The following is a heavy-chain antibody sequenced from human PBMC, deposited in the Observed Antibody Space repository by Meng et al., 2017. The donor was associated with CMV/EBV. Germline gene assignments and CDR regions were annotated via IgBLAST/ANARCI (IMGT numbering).Heavy chain of an antibody. V-gene: IGHV5-51*01. D-gene: IGHD1-26*01. CDR1: SSSSYY. Sequence: SSSSYYWGWIRQPPGKGLEWMGIIYPGDSDTRYSPSFQGQVTISADKSISTAYLQWSSLKASDTAMYYCAGTWEPYAFDIWGQGTMVTVSS. CDR3: AGTWEPYAFDI. J-gene: IGHJ3*02. CDR2: IYPGDSDT.